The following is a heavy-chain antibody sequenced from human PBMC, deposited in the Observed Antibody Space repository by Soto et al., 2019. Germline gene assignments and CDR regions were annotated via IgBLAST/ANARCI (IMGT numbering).Heavy chain of an antibody. CDR1: GFTFSSYA. V-gene: IGHV3-23*01. CDR3: AKDVDGYSSSWFDY. J-gene: IGHJ4*02. D-gene: IGHD6-13*01. Sequence: GGPLRLSCAASGFTFSSYAMSCVRQAPGKGLEWVSAISGSGGSTYYADSVKGRFTISRDNSKNTLYLQMDSLRAEDTAVYYCAKDVDGYSSSWFDYWGQGTLVTVSS. CDR2: ISGSGGST.